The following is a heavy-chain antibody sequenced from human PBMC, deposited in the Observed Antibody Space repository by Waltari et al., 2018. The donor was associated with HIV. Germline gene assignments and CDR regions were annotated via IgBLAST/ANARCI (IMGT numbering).Heavy chain of an antibody. Sequence: QVQLQESGPGLVKPSQTLSLTCTVSGGSISSGGYYWSWIRQHPGKGLEWIGYIYYSGSTYYNPSLKSRVTISVDTSKNQFSLKLSSVTAADTAVYYCARERKDPMVRGVMEYFDYWGQGTLVTVSS. CDR3: ARERKDPMVRGVMEYFDY. D-gene: IGHD3-10*01. J-gene: IGHJ4*02. V-gene: IGHV4-31*03. CDR2: IYYSGST. CDR1: GGSISSGGYY.